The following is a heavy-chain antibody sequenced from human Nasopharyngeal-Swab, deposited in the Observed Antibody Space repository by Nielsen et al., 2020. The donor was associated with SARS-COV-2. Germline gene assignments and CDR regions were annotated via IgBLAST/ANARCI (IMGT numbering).Heavy chain of an antibody. D-gene: IGHD2-2*02. CDR3: AKYQGLEPATAIPAGSYYYYGMDV. Sequence: GGPLRPSCAASGFTFSSYGMHWVRQAQGKGLEWVAVISYDGSNKYYADSAKGRFTISRDNSKNTLYLQMNSLRAEDTAVYYCAKYQGLEPATAIPAGSYYYYGMDVWGQGTTVTVSS. CDR1: GFTFSSYG. J-gene: IGHJ6*02. CDR2: ISYDGSNK. V-gene: IGHV3-30*18.